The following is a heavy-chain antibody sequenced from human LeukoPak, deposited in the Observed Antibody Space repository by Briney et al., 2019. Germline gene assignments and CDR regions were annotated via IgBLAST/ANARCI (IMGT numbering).Heavy chain of an antibody. CDR3: AKTPDYSGSRLYYFDY. CDR2: ISGSGGST. Sequence: QTGGSLRLSCAASGFTFSSYAMSWVRQAPGKGLEWVSAISGSGGSTYYADSVKGRFTISRDNSKNTLYLQMNSLRAEDTAVYYCAKTPDYSGSRLYYFDYWGQGTLVTVSS. V-gene: IGHV3-23*01. J-gene: IGHJ4*02. CDR1: GFTFSSYA. D-gene: IGHD1-26*01.